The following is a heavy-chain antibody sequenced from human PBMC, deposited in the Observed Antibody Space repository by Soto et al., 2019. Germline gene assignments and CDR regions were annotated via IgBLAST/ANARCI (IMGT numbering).Heavy chain of an antibody. Sequence: GGSLRLSCAASGFTFSSYGMHWVRQAPGKGLEWVAVIWYDGSNKYYADSVKGRFTISRDNSKNTLYLQMNSLRAEDTAVYYCARDLFTAMVTFYYYGMDVWGQGTTVTSP. CDR3: ARDLFTAMVTFYYYGMDV. CDR2: IWYDGSNK. CDR1: GFTFSSYG. D-gene: IGHD5-18*01. J-gene: IGHJ6*02. V-gene: IGHV3-33*01.